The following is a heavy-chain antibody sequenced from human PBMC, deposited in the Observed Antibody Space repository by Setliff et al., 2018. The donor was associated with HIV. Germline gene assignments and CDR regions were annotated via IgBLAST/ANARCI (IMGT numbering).Heavy chain of an antibody. D-gene: IGHD6-13*01. CDR2: IYHSGSP. Sequence: PSETLSLPCSVSGGSIGSGAYYWTWLRQHPGKGLEWLGHIYHSGSPNSTPSLKSRVTISVDKSKNQFSLNVNSVTAADTAVYYCARAGLVQSSSLYSYYFDYWGQGALVTVSS. CDR1: GGSIGSGAYY. V-gene: IGHV4-39*07. CDR3: ARAGLVQSSSLYSYYFDY. J-gene: IGHJ4*02.